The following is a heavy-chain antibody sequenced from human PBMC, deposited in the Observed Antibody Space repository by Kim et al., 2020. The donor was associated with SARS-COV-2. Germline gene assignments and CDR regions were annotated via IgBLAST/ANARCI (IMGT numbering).Heavy chain of an antibody. D-gene: IGHD5-12*01. CDR2: ISSSSSYI. V-gene: IGHV3-21*01. CDR3: ARAHGADIVATITSGYYYGMDV. CDR1: GFTFSSYS. Sequence: GVSLRLSCAASGFTFSSYSMNWVRQAPRKGLEWVSSISSSSSYIYYADSVKGRFTISRDNAKNSLYLQMNSLRAEDTAVYYCARAHGADIVATITSGYYYGMDVWGQGTTVTVSS. J-gene: IGHJ6*02.